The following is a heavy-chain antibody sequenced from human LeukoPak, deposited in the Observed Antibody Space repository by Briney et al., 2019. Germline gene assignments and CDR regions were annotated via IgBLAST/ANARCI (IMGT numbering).Heavy chain of an antibody. Sequence: GGSLRLSCAASGFTFSNYAMSWVRQAPGKRLEWVSAISGSGGSTNYVDSVKGRFTISRDNSKNTLYLQMNSLRAEDTAVYYCARDLYRIVVVPHYFDYWGQGTLVTVSS. CDR2: ISGSGGST. CDR1: GFTFSNYA. CDR3: ARDLYRIVVVPHYFDY. J-gene: IGHJ4*02. D-gene: IGHD3-22*01. V-gene: IGHV3-23*01.